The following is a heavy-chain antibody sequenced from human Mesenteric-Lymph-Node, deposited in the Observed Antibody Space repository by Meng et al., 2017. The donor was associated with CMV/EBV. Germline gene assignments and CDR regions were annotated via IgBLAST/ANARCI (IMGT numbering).Heavy chain of an antibody. D-gene: IGHD3-3*01. CDR2: ISYDGSNK. Sequence: GESLKISCAASGFTFSSYAMHWVRQAPGKGLEWVAVISYDGSNKYYADSVKGRFTISRDNSKNTLYLQMNSLRAEDTAVYYCARDVDFWSGYYYYYGMDVWGQGTTVTVSS. V-gene: IGHV3-30*04. CDR3: ARDVDFWSGYYYYYGMDV. J-gene: IGHJ6*02. CDR1: GFTFSSYA.